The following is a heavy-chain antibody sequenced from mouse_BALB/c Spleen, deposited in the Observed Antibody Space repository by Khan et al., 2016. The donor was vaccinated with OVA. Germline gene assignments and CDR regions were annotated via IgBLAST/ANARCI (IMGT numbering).Heavy chain of an antibody. CDR2: ISTYYGDA. Sequence: QVQLQQSGAELVRPGVSVKISCKGSGYTFTDFTMHWVKQSHAMSLEWIGVISTYYGDATYNQKFKDKATMTVDKSSSTAYMELARLTSEDSAIYYCTRGGGGNRFAYWGQGTLVTVS. CDR3: TRGGGGNRFAY. V-gene: IGHV1S137*01. CDR1: GYTFTDFT. J-gene: IGHJ3*01.